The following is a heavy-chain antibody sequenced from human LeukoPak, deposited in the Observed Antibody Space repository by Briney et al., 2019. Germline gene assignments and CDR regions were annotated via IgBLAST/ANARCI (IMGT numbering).Heavy chain of an antibody. J-gene: IGHJ4*02. Sequence: GGSLRLSCAASGFTFSSYAMSWVRQAPGKGLEWVSAIGGSGTSAYYVDSLKGRFTISRDNSKNTLYLQVNSLRAEDTAVYYCAKDDSAYSYASFDYWGQGTLVTVSS. D-gene: IGHD5-18*01. CDR1: GFTFSSYA. V-gene: IGHV3-23*01. CDR3: AKDDSAYSYASFDY. CDR2: IGGSGTSA.